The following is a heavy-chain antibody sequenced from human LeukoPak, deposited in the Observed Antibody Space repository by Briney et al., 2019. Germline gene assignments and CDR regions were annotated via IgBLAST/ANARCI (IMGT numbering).Heavy chain of an antibody. D-gene: IGHD6-13*01. Sequence: SETLSLTCTVSGGSISSHYWSWIRQPPGKGLEWIGYIYYSGSTNYNPSLKSRVTISVGTSKNQFSLKLSSVTAADTAVYYCARTGSWRYYYYMDVWGKGTTVTVSS. CDR1: GGSISSHY. J-gene: IGHJ6*03. CDR2: IYYSGST. V-gene: IGHV4-59*11. CDR3: ARTGSWRYYYYMDV.